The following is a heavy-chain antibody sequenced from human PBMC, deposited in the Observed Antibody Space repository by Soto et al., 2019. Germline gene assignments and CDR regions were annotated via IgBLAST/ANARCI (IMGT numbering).Heavy chain of an antibody. CDR3: ARDRFPYGMDV. CDR1: GFTVSSNY. CDR2: IYSGGST. Sequence: EVQVAESGGGLVQPGGSLRLSCAASGFTVSSNYMSWVRQAPGKGLEWVSFIYSGGSTYYADSVKGRFTISRDKSKNTLYLQMTSLRADDTAMYYCARDRFPYGMDVWAKGPRSPSP. J-gene: IGHJ6*02. V-gene: IGHV3-66*01.